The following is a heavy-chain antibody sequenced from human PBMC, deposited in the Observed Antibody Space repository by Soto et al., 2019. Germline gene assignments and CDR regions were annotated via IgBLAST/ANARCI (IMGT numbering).Heavy chain of an antibody. D-gene: IGHD4-17*01. Sequence: QVQLHESGPGLVKPSETLSLTCSVSGGSVSNKTYYWSWIRQPPGKKLEWIGYVYYSGTTNYNPYLKSRGTISVDLSKNQFSLSLRSVTTADTAMYYCARTTAVPNSLRSRYFFDYWGQGTLVTVSS. CDR1: GGSVSNKTYY. CDR2: VYYSGTT. J-gene: IGHJ4*02. CDR3: ARTTAVPNSLRSRYFFDY. V-gene: IGHV4-61*01.